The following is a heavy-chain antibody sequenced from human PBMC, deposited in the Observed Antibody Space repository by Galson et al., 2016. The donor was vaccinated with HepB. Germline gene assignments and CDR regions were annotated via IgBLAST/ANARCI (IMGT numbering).Heavy chain of an antibody. CDR2: IGWNPSGGTT. D-gene: IGHD5-12*01. CDR1: GFTFGDFS. V-gene: IGHV3-49*04. Sequence: SLRLSCATSGFTFGDFSMGWVHQAPGKGLEWLGFIGWNPSGGTTDYAASVRDRFTISRDDAKSIAYLHMSSLETADTAVYYCVADHGGFDALDYWGQGALVTVSS. J-gene: IGHJ4*02. CDR3: VADHGGFDALDY.